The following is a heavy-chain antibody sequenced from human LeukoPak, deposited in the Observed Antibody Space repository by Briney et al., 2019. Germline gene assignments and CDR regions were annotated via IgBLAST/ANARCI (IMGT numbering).Heavy chain of an antibody. CDR2: ISDSGGST. J-gene: IGHJ4*02. CDR1: GFTFSTYV. Sequence: GGSLRLSCAASGFTFSTYVMNWVRQAPGKGLEWVSTISDSGGSTYYADSVKGRFTISRDNAKNSLYLQMNSLRDEDTAVYYCAREPDFDYWGQGTLVTVSS. V-gene: IGHV3-23*01. CDR3: AREPDFDY.